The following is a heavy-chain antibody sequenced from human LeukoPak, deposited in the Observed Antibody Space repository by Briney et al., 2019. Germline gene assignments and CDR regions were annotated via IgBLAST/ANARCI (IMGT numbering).Heavy chain of an antibody. CDR1: GGSISSSSYY. V-gene: IGHV4-39*01. Sequence: SETLSLTCTVPGGSISSSSYYWGWIRQPPGKGLEWIGSIYYSGSTYYNPSLKSRVTISVDTSKNQFSLKLSSVTAADTAVYYCARFHCSSTSCYYYYYYYMDVWGKGTTVTVSS. CDR2: IYYSGST. CDR3: ARFHCSSTSCYYYYYYYMDV. J-gene: IGHJ6*03. D-gene: IGHD2-2*01.